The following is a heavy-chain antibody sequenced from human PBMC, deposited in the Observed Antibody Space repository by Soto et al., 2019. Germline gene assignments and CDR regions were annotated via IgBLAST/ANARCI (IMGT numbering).Heavy chain of an antibody. CDR3: ARDSYYYGSGSYYIPSNFDY. Sequence: QVQLVQSGAEVKKPGASVKVSCKASGYTFTSYGISWVRQAPGQGLEWMGWISAYNGNTNYAQKLQGRVTMTIDTSTSTAYMELRRLRSDDTAVYYCARDSYYYGSGSYYIPSNFDYWGQGTLVTVSS. V-gene: IGHV1-18*01. D-gene: IGHD3-10*01. CDR1: GYTFTSYG. J-gene: IGHJ4*02. CDR2: ISAYNGNT.